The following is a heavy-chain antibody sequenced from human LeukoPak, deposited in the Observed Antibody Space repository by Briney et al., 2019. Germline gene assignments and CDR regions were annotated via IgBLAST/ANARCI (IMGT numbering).Heavy chain of an antibody. V-gene: IGHV5-10-1*01. D-gene: IGHD6-13*01. CDR2: IDPSNAYT. CDR1: GYSFTNNW. J-gene: IGHJ4*02. Sequence: GEALKISCKGSGYSFTNNWITWVRQMPGKGLEWMGGIDPSNAYTNYDASFQGHVTMSVDNSTNTAYLQWSRLKASDTAMYSCARSGVTAAGSDYWGQGTRVTVSS. CDR3: ARSGVTAAGSDY.